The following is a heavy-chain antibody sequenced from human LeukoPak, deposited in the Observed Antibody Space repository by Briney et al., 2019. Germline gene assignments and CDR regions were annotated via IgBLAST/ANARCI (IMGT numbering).Heavy chain of an antibody. CDR3: ARRRLYGGWFDP. J-gene: IGHJ5*02. CDR1: SGSISSYY. Sequence: SETLSLTCTVSSGSISSYYWSWIRQPPGKGLEWIGSIYYSGSTYYNPSLKSRVTISVDTSKNQFSLKLSSVTAADTAVYYCARRRLYGGWFDPWGQGTLVTDSS. CDR2: IYYSGST. D-gene: IGHD2-2*02. V-gene: IGHV4-59*12.